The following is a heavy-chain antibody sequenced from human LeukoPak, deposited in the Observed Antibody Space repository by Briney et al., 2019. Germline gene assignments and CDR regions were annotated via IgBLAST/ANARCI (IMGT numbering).Heavy chain of an antibody. CDR3: TRDWRNMAFDI. CDR2: ISSSSTI. D-gene: IGHD1-14*01. CDR1: GFTFSSYS. J-gene: IGHJ3*02. V-gene: IGHV3-48*01. Sequence: PGGSLRLSCAASGFTFSSYSMNWVRQAPGKGLEWVSYISSSSTIYYADSVKGRFTISRDNAKNSLYLQMNSLRAEDTAVYYCTRDWRNMAFDIWGQGTMVTVSS.